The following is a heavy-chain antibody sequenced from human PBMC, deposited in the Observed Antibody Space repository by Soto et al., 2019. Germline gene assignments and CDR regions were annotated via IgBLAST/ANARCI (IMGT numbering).Heavy chain of an antibody. V-gene: IGHV3-30*18. Sequence: GGPLILTCRASGGPLSSYCRHWVRKAPGKGLEWVAVISYDGSNKYYADSVKGRFTISRDNSNNTLYLQMNSLRAEDTAVYYCAKERRSWHHPSRDYGMDVCGQGNTVTVSS. J-gene: IGHJ6*02. CDR2: ISYDGSNK. D-gene: IGHD6-13*01. CDR1: GGPLSSYC. CDR3: AKERRSWHHPSRDYGMDV.